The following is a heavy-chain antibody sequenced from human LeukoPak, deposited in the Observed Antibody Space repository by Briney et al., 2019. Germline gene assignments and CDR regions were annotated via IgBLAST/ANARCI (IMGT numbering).Heavy chain of an antibody. CDR1: GFTFSSYA. V-gene: IGHV3-7*01. Sequence: PGGSLRLSCAASGFTFSSYAMSWVRQAPGKGLEWVANIKQDGSEKYYVDSVKGRFTISRDNAKNSLYLQMNSLRAEDTAVYYCARSYSSSWMYYFDYWGQGTLVTVSS. CDR2: IKQDGSEK. D-gene: IGHD6-13*01. J-gene: IGHJ4*02. CDR3: ARSYSSSWMYYFDY.